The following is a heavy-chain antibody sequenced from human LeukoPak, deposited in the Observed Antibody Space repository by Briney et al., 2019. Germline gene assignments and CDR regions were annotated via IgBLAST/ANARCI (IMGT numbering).Heavy chain of an antibody. J-gene: IGHJ4*01. CDR2: MNPNSGNT. CDR1: GYTFTSYD. D-gene: IGHD3-10*01. Sequence: ASVKVSCKASGYTFTSYDINWVRQATGQGLEWMGWMNPNSGNTGYAQKFQGRVTMTRNTSISTAYMELSSLRSEDTAVYYCARDKDRYGAGPFDHWGQGTLVIVSS. CDR3: ARDKDRYGAGPFDH. V-gene: IGHV1-8*01.